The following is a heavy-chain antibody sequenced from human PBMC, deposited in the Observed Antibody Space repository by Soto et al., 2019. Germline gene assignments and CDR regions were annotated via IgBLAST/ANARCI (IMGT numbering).Heavy chain of an antibody. J-gene: IGHJ3*02. CDR3: AKATATSGGAFEI. Sequence: GGSLRLSCAVSGFICSSYDMSWVRQAPGKGLEWVSTILVGGSPHYEDSVKGRFTISRDTSKNTVYLQMNSLTAGNTAMYYCAKATATSGGAFEIYGQGAMVTVSS. CDR1: GFICSSYD. V-gene: IGHV3-23*01. D-gene: IGHD1-1*01. CDR2: ILVGGSP.